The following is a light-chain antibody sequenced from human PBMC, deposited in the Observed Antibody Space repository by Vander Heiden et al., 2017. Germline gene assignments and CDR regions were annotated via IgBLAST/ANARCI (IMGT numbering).Light chain of an antibody. CDR1: KLGDTY. Sequence: SYELTQPPSVSVSPGQTASITCSGAKLGDTYSCWYQQKPGQSPVLVIYQDSKRPSGIPERFSGSNSGNTATLTISGTQAVDEADYYCQAWDGSTVVFGGGTKLTVL. V-gene: IGLV3-1*01. CDR2: QDS. CDR3: QAWDGSTVV. J-gene: IGLJ2*01.